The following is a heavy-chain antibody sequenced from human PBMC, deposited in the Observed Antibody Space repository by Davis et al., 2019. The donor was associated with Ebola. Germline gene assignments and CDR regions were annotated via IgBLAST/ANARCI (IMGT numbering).Heavy chain of an antibody. V-gene: IGHV3-NL1*01. CDR1: GFTFSRHS. D-gene: IGHD3-22*01. CDR2: ISSGGHDT. CDR3: AKDMDGYDLYYYYGMDV. J-gene: IGHJ6*02. Sequence: PGGSLRLSCGASGFTFSRHSMNWVRQAPGKGLEWIAFISSGGHDTYYADSVKGRFTISRDNSKNTLYLQMNSLRAEDTAVYYCAKDMDGYDLYYYYGMDVWGQGTTVTVSS.